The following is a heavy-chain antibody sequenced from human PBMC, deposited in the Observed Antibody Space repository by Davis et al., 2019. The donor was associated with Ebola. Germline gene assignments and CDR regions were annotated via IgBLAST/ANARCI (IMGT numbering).Heavy chain of an antibody. J-gene: IGHJ6*02. CDR1: GGSFSGYY. V-gene: IGHV4-34*01. D-gene: IGHD2-15*01. Sequence: MPSETLSLTCAVYGGSFSGYYWRWIRQPPGKGLEWIGEINHSGSTNYNPSLKSRVTISVDTSKNQFSLKLSSVTAADTAVYYCARARVVVVAATEVYYYYGMDVWGQGTTVTVSS. CDR3: ARARVVVVAATEVYYYYGMDV. CDR2: INHSGST.